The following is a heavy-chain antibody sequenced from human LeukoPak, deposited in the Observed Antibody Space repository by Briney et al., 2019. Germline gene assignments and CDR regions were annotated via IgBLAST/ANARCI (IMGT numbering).Heavy chain of an antibody. CDR2: ISSSSSTI. D-gene: IGHD2-8*02. V-gene: IGHV3-48*01. J-gene: IGHJ4*02. Sequence: GGSLRLSCEASGFTFSSYSMNWVRQAPGKGLEWVSYISSSSSTIYYADSVRGRFTISRDNSKSTLSLQMNSLRAEDTAIYYCATYRQVLLPFESWGQGTLVTVSS. CDR1: GFTFSSYS. CDR3: ATYRQVLLPFES.